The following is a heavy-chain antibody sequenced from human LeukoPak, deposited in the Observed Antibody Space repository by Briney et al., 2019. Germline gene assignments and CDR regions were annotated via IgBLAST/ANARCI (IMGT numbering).Heavy chain of an antibody. CDR3: ARASWHYDILTGYYQYDAFDI. CDR2: ISSSGSTI. J-gene: IGHJ3*02. Sequence: PGGSLRLSCAASGFTFSDYYMSWIRQAPGKGLEWVSYISSSGSTIYYADSVKGRFTISRDNSKNTLYLQMNSLRAEDTAVYYCARASWHYDILTGYYQYDAFDIWGQGTMVTVSS. CDR1: GFTFSDYY. V-gene: IGHV3-11*04. D-gene: IGHD3-9*01.